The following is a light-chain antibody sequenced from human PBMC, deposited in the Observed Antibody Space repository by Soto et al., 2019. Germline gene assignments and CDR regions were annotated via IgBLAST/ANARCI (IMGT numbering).Light chain of an antibody. CDR3: QQTFSMPYT. CDR1: QSISSY. V-gene: IGKV1-39*01. CDR2: AAS. Sequence: DTQMTQSPSSLSASVGDRVTITCRASQSISSYLNWYHQKPGKAPKLLIYAASSLQSGVPSRFSGSGSGKDFTLTINSLQPEDFATYYCQQTFSMPYTFGQGTNLEIK. J-gene: IGKJ2*01.